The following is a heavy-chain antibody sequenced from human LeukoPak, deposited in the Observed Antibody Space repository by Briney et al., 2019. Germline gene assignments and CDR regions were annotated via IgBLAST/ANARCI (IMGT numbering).Heavy chain of an antibody. CDR3: AKASPLRYFDWLLTYPFDY. D-gene: IGHD3-9*01. CDR2: ISGSGGST. Sequence: GGSLRLSCAASGFTFSSYAMSWVRQAPGKGLEWVSAISGSGGSTYYADSVKGRLTISRDDSKNTLYLQVDSLRAEDTAVYYCAKASPLRYFDWLLTYPFDYWGQGTLVTVSS. CDR1: GFTFSSYA. V-gene: IGHV3-23*01. J-gene: IGHJ4*02.